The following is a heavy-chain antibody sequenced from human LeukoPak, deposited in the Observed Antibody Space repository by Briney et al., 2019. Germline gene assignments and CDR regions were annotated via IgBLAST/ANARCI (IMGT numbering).Heavy chain of an antibody. CDR2: IYYSGST. D-gene: IGHD3-10*01. Sequence: PSETLFLTCTVSGGSISWDRWIWIRQPPGKGLEWIGYIYYSGSTNYNPSLKSRVTISVDTSKNQFSLKLSSVTAADTAVYYCARVSRVTMVRRGVWFYPWGQGTLVTVSS. CDR3: ARVSRVTMVRRGVWFYP. J-gene: IGHJ5*02. V-gene: IGHV4-59*01. CDR1: GGSISWDR.